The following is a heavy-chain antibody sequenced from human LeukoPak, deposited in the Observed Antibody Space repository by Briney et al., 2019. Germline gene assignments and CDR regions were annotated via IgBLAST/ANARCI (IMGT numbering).Heavy chain of an antibody. CDR2: INHSGST. D-gene: IGHD3-9*01. CDR3: ARGPDILTGYHDY. Sequence: SETLSLTCAVYGGPFSGYYWSWIRQPPGKGLEWIGEINHSGSTNYNPSLKSRVTISVDTSKNQFSLKLSSVTAADTAVYYCARGPDILTGYHDYWGQGTLVTVSS. CDR1: GGPFSGYY. J-gene: IGHJ4*02. V-gene: IGHV4-34*01.